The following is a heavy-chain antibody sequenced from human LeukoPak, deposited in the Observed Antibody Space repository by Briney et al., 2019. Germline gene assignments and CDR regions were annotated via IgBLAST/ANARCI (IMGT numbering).Heavy chain of an antibody. J-gene: IGHJ4*02. CDR3: ARPSTYYYDSSGYYYDY. CDR1: GFTFSSYA. V-gene: IGHV3-30*04. D-gene: IGHD3-22*01. CDR2: ISYDGSNK. Sequence: GGSLRLSCAPSGFTFSSYAMHRVRQAPGKGLEWVAVISYDGSNKYYADSVKGRFTISRDNSKNTLYLQMNSLRAEDTAVYYCARPSTYYYDSSGYYYDYWGQGTLVTVSS.